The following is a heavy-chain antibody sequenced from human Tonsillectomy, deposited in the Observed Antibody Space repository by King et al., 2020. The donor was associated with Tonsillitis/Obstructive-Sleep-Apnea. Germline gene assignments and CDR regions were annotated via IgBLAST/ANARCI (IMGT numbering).Heavy chain of an antibody. CDR3: AKDIYDDLWSGYSLAY. D-gene: IGHD3-3*01. CDR1: GFTFDDYA. CDR2: ISWNSCSI. Sequence: QLVQSGGGLVQPGRSLRLSCAASGFTFDDYAMHWVRQAPGPGLEWVSGISWNSCSIGYADSVKGRFTISRDNAKNSLYLQMNSLRAEDTALYYCAKDIYDDLWSGYSLAYWGQGTLVTVSS. J-gene: IGHJ4*02. V-gene: IGHV3-9*01.